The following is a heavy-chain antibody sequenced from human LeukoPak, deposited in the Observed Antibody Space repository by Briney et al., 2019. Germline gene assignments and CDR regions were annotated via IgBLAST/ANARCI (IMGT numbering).Heavy chain of an antibody. CDR3: ARVGVVVAATGNLWFDP. CDR2: ISSSGTTI. CDR1: GFTFSSYE. V-gene: IGHV3-48*03. D-gene: IGHD2-15*01. Sequence: GGSLRLSCAASGFTFSSYEMNWVRQAPGKGLEWVSYISSSGTTIYYADSVKGRFIISRDNAKNSLYLQMNSLRAEDTAVYYRARVGVVVAATGNLWFDPWGQGTLVTVSS. J-gene: IGHJ5*02.